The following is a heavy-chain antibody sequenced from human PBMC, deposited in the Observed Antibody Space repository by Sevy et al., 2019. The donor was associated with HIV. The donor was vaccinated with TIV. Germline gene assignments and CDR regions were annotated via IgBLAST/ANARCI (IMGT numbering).Heavy chain of an antibody. CDR2: ISGTGAST. J-gene: IGHJ4*02. Sequence: GGSLRLSCSASGFRFSSYGMTWVRQTPGKGLEWVSSISGTGASTDYADSVKGRFTISRDNSRNTLFLQMNTLRAEDTAVYYCVKDGGVNWDQYYFDSWGQGTLVTVSS. D-gene: IGHD2-8*02. CDR1: GFRFSSYG. V-gene: IGHV3-23*01. CDR3: VKDGGVNWDQYYFDS.